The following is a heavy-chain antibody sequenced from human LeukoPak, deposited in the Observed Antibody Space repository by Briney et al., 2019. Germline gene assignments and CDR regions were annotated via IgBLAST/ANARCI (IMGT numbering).Heavy chain of an antibody. D-gene: IGHD3-10*01. V-gene: IGHV3-33*01. CDR1: GFSFSTHA. Sequence: PGGSLRLSCAASGFSFSTHAMHWGRQAPGKGLEWVALIWHDASHTFYTDSVKGRFTISRDNSKNTVYLQMNSLGGEDTAVYYCARVIFGSGSYPDYWGQGTLVTVSS. CDR2: IWHDASHT. J-gene: IGHJ4*02. CDR3: ARVIFGSGSYPDY.